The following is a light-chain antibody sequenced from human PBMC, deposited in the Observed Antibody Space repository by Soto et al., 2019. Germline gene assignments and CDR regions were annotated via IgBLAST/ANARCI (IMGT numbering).Light chain of an antibody. J-gene: IGLJ1*01. CDR2: DND. CDR3: QSYDSSLSGYV. CDR1: SSNIGAGYD. Sequence: QPVLTQPPSVSGAPGQRVTISCTGSSSNIGAGYDVHWYQQLPGTAPKLLIYDNDYRPSGVPDRFSGSKSGTSASLAITGLQAEDEADYYCQSYDSSLSGYVFGIGTKVTVL. V-gene: IGLV1-40*01.